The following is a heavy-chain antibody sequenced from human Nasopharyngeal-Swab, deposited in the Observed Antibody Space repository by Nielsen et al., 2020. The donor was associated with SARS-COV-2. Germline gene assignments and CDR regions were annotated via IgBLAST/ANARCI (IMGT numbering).Heavy chain of an antibody. CDR3: ARAQVAYSYGYPWFDP. V-gene: IGHV3-7*03. J-gene: IGHJ5*02. Sequence: VRQAPGKGLEWVANIKQDGSEKYYVDSVKGRFTISGDNAKNSLYLQMNSLRAEDTAVYYCARAQVAYSYGYPWFDPWGQGTLVTVSS. D-gene: IGHD5-18*01. CDR2: IKQDGSEK.